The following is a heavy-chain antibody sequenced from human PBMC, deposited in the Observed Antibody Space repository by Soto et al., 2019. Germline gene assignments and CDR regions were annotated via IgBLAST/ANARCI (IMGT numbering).Heavy chain of an antibody. J-gene: IGHJ6*02. CDR1: GGTFSSYA. CDR3: AREYCSSTSCSPNYYYYGMDV. V-gene: IGHV1-69*01. CDR2: IIPIFGTA. D-gene: IGHD2-2*01. Sequence: QVQLVQSGAEVKKPGSSVKVSCKASGGTFSSYAISWVRQAPGQGLEWMGGIIPIFGTANYAQKFQGRVTITADESTSTAYMELSSLRSEDTAVYYCAREYCSSTSCSPNYYYYGMDVWGQGTTFTVSS.